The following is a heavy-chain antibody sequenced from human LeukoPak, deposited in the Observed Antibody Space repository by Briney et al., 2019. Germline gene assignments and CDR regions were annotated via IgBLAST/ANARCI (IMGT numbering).Heavy chain of an antibody. V-gene: IGHV3-23*01. D-gene: IGHD3-10*01. CDR1: GFTFSNYA. CDR3: AKDVVAHPRYMVRGVSGDY. J-gene: IGHJ4*02. Sequence: GGSLRLFCAASGFTFSNYAMSWVRQAPGKGLEWVSAISGSASSTYHADSVKGRFTISRDNSKNTLYLQMNSLRAEDTAVYYCAKDVVAHPRYMVRGVSGDYWGQGTLVTVSS. CDR2: ISGSASST.